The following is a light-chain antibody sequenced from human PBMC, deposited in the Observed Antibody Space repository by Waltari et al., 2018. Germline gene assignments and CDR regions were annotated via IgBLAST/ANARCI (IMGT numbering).Light chain of an antibody. Sequence: EIVLTQTPGTLSLSPGEGATLSCRASQSVSSIYLAWYQQKPGRAPRLLICGASNRATGIPDRFSGSGSGTDFSLTISSLEPEDFAVYYCQQYGTSPPMYTFGQGTNLEIK. J-gene: IGKJ2*01. V-gene: IGKV3-20*01. CDR2: GAS. CDR3: QQYGTSPPMYT. CDR1: QSVSSIY.